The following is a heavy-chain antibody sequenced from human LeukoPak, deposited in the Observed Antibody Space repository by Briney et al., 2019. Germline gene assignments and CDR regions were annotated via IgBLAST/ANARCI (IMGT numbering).Heavy chain of an antibody. CDR3: ARDHVYCSSTSCYGGPFLYYYGMDV. D-gene: IGHD2-2*01. V-gene: IGHV4-38-2*02. CDR1: GYSISSGYY. J-gene: IGHJ6*04. CDR2: IYHSGST. Sequence: PSETLSLTCAVSGYSISSGYYWGWIRQPPGKGLEWIGSIYHSGSTYYNPSLKSRVTISVGTSKNQFSLKLSSVTAADTAVYYCARDHVYCSSTSCYGGPFLYYYGMDVWGKGTTVTVSS.